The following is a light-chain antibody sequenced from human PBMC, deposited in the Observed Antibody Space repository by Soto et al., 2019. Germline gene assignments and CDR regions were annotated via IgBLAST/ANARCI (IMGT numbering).Light chain of an antibody. CDR2: DAS. CDR3: QQYKTYWT. J-gene: IGKJ1*01. V-gene: IGKV3-15*01. CDR1: ESVSRN. Sequence: EVVMTQSPATVSVSPGERATLSCRASESVSRNLAWYQQKPGQAPRLLIYDASTRATGIPDRFSGGGSGTEFTLTISSLQPDDFATYYCQQYKTYWTFGPGTKVDIK.